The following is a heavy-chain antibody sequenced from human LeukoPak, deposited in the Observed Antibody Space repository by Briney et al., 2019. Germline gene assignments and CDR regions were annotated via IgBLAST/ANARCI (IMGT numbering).Heavy chain of an antibody. CDR1: GFTFSGYS. D-gene: IGHD3-22*01. V-gene: IGHV3-48*04. Sequence: GGSLRLSCAASGFTFSGYSINWVRQAPGKGLEWVSYISTSSSTIYYSDSVKGRFTISRDNARNSLYLQMNSLRAEDTAVYYCLRGYYDSNRYFDFDYWGRGTLVTVSS. CDR2: ISTSSSTI. CDR3: LRGYYDSNRYFDFDY. J-gene: IGHJ4*02.